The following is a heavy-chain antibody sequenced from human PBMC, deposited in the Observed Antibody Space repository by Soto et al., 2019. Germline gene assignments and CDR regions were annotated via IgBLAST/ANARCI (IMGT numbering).Heavy chain of an antibody. J-gene: IGHJ4*02. D-gene: IGHD6-13*01. CDR2: IYYSGST. Sequence: SETLSLTCTVSGGSISSSSYYWGWIRQPPGKGLEWIGSIYYSGSTYYNPSLKSRVTISVDTSKNHFTLQLTSVTFADTAVYYCATSYGNAWYTYWGQGTQVSVSS. CDR3: ATSYGNAWYTY. CDR1: GGSISSSSYY. V-gene: IGHV4-39*02.